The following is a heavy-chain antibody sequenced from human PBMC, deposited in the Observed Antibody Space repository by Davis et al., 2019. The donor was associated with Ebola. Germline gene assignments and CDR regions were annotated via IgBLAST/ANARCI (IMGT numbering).Heavy chain of an antibody. Sequence: ASVKVSCKASGYTFTSYYMHWVRQAPGQGLEWMGWISAYNGNTNYAQKLQGRVTMTTDTSTSTAYMELRSLRSDDTAVYYCARVWGSYYYYYYMDVWGKGTTVTVSS. D-gene: IGHD3-16*01. V-gene: IGHV1-18*04. CDR2: ISAYNGNT. CDR1: GYTFTSYY. J-gene: IGHJ6*03. CDR3: ARVWGSYYYYYYMDV.